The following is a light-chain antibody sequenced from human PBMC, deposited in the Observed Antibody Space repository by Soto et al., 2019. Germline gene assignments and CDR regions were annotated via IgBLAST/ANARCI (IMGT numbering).Light chain of an antibody. Sequence: QSALTQPASVSGSPGQSITISCTGTSSDVGRYNYVSWYQQHPGKAPKLIIYDVSYRPSGVSDRFSGSKSGNTASLTISGLQAEDAADYYCSSYTGSSTSFGGGTKLTVL. J-gene: IGLJ3*02. CDR2: DVS. CDR1: SSDVGRYNY. CDR3: SSYTGSSTS. V-gene: IGLV2-14*01.